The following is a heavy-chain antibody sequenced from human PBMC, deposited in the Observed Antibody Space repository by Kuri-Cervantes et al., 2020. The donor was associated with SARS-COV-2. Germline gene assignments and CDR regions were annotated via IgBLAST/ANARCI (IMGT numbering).Heavy chain of an antibody. CDR2: IYYSGTT. J-gene: IGHJ6*02. CDR1: GGSISSYY. V-gene: IGHV4-59*01. D-gene: IGHD2-2*02. Sequence: ESLKISCTVSGGSISSYYWSWIRQPPGKGLEWIGGIYYSGTTYYNPSLNSGVTISADTSKNQFSLKLSSVTAADTAVYYCAAGEVVVPAAIYYYGMDVWGRGTTVTVSS. CDR3: AAGEVVVPAAIYYYGMDV.